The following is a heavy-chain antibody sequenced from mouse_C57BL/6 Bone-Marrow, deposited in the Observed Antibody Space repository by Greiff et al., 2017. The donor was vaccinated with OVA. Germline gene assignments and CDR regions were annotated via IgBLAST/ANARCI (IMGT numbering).Heavy chain of an antibody. CDR2: IWSGGST. J-gene: IGHJ1*03. D-gene: IGHD1-1*01. CDR3: ARNGFTTVVAPWYFDV. Sequence: QVQLQQSGPGLVQPSQSLSISCTVSGFSLTSYGVHWVRQSPGQGLEWLGVIWSGGSTDYNAAFISRLSISKDNSKSQVFFKMNSLQADDTAIYYCARNGFTTVVAPWYFDVWGTGTTVTVSS. V-gene: IGHV2-2*01. CDR1: GFSLTSYG.